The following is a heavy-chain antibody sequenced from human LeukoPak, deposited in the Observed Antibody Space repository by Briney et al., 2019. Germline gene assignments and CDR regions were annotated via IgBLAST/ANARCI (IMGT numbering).Heavy chain of an antibody. CDR1: GFPFSSRV. V-gene: IGHV3-48*02. CDR3: ARDYDWALDF. J-gene: IGHJ4*02. Sequence: PGGSLRLPCAASGFPFSSRVMSWVRQAPGKGLEWIAYINHNGEAIYYPEFVKGRFIISRNNAKNTLFLQMNDLRDEDTAVYYCARDYDWALDFWGQGTRVTVSS. D-gene: IGHD3-9*01. CDR2: INHNGEAI.